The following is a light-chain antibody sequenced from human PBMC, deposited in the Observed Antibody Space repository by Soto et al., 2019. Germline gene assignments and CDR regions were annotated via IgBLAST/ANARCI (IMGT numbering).Light chain of an antibody. CDR1: SSNIGSNT. J-gene: IGLJ3*02. CDR2: SNN. Sequence: QTVVTQPPSASGTPGQRVTMSCSGSSSNIGSNTVNWYQQVPGTAPKLLIHSNNQRPSGVPDRFSGSKSGTSASLAISGLQSEDEADYYCAAWDDRLNGWVFGGGTKLTVL. V-gene: IGLV1-44*01. CDR3: AAWDDRLNGWV.